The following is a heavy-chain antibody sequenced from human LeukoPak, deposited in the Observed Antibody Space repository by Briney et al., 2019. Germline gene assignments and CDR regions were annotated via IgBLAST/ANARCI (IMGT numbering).Heavy chain of an antibody. V-gene: IGHV3-30-3*01. J-gene: IGHJ4*02. CDR1: GFTFSSYA. CDR3: ARDRRYYGSGSPSPLFDY. CDR2: ISYDGSNK. Sequence: GSLRLSCAASGFTFSSYAMHWVRQAPGKGLEWVAVISYDGSNKYYADSVKGRFTISRDNSKNTLYLQMNSLRAEDTAVYYCARDRRYYGSGSPSPLFDYWGQGTLVTVSS. D-gene: IGHD3-10*01.